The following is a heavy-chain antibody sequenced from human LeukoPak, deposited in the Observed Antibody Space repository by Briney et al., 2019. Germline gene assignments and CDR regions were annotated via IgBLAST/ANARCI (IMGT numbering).Heavy chain of an antibody. CDR3: AKVRVGATTYDAFDI. J-gene: IGHJ3*02. CDR2: ISGSGGST. V-gene: IGHV3-23*01. CDR1: GFTFSSYA. D-gene: IGHD1-26*01. Sequence: GGSLRLSCAASGFTFSSYAMSWVRQAPGKGLEWVSAISGSGGSTYYADSVKGRFTISRDNSKNTLYLQMNGLRAEDTAVYYCAKVRVGATTYDAFDIWGQGTMVTVSS.